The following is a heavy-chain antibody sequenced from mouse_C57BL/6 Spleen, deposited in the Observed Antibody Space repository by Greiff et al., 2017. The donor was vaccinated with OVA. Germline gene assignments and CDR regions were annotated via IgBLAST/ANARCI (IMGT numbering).Heavy chain of an antibody. J-gene: IGHJ2*01. Sequence: VQLQESGPELVKPGASVKISCKASGYAFSSSWMNWVKQRPGKGLEWIGRIYPGDGDTNYNGKFKGKATLTADKSSSTAYMQLSSLTSEDSAVYFCARRENSYGNYFDDWGQGTTLTVSS. V-gene: IGHV1-82*01. CDR2: IYPGDGDT. D-gene: IGHD2-1*01. CDR3: ARRENSYGNYFDD. CDR1: GYAFSSSW.